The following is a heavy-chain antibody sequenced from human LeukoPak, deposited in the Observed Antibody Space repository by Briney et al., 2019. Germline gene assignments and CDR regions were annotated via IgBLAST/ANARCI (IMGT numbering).Heavy chain of an antibody. D-gene: IGHD5-24*01. CDR2: INPNSGGT. CDR3: ARTPRIGYNSRLDY. CDR1: GYTFTGYY. J-gene: IGHJ4*02. V-gene: IGHV1-2*02. Sequence: ASVKVSCKASGYTFTGYYTHWVRQAPGQGLEWMGWINPNSGGTNYAQKFQGRVTMTRDTSISTAYMELSRLRSDDTAVCYCARTPRIGYNSRLDYWGQGTLVTVSS.